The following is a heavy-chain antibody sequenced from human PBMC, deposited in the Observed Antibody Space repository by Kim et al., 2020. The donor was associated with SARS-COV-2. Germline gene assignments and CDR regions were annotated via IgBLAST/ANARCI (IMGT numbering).Heavy chain of an antibody. CDR1: GFTFSNYA. Sequence: GGSLRLSCVASGFTFSNYAMSWVRQAPGKGLEWVSAMSGGGGSTYYAASVKGRFTTSRDYSKNTLYLQMNTLGADDTAVYYCAKVLNWNDGRGMDAWGQG. CDR2: MSGGGGST. V-gene: IGHV3-23*01. J-gene: IGHJ6*02. D-gene: IGHD1-1*01. CDR3: AKVLNWNDGRGMDA.